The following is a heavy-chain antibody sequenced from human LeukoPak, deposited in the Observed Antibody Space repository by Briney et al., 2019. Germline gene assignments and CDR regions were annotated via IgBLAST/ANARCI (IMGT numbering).Heavy chain of an antibody. J-gene: IGHJ4*02. Sequence: PGGSLRLSCAASGFTFSDYYMSWIRQAPGKGLEWVSYISSSGSTIYYADSVKGRFTISRDNAKNSLYLQMNSLRAEDTAVYYCASTNCSGGSCYGFDYWGQGTLVTVSP. CDR1: GFTFSDYY. V-gene: IGHV3-11*01. CDR2: ISSSGSTI. CDR3: ASTNCSGGSCYGFDY. D-gene: IGHD2-15*01.